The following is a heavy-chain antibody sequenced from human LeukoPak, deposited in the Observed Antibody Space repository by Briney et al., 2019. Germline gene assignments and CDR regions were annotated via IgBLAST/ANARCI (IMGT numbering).Heavy chain of an antibody. CDR3: TRGFTTVAWFDP. V-gene: IGHV4-34*01. CDR2: INHSGST. Sequence: SETLSLTCAVYGGSFSGYYWSWIRQPPGKGLEWIGEINHSGSTNYNPSLKSRVTISVDTSKNQFSLKLSSVTAADTAVYYCTRGFTTVAWFDPWGQGTLVTVSS. D-gene: IGHD4-23*01. CDR1: GGSFSGYY. J-gene: IGHJ5*02.